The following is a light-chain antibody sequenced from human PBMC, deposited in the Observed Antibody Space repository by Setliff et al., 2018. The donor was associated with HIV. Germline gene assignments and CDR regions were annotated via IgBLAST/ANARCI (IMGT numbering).Light chain of an antibody. V-gene: IGLV2-14*01. CDR2: EVS. Sequence: QPVLAQPASVSGSPGQSITISCTGTSSDVGGYNYVSWYQQHPGKAPKLMIYEVSNRPSGVSNRFSGSKSGNTASLTISGLQAEDEADYYCGSYTNSITPYVFGSGTKV. CDR1: SSDVGGYNY. J-gene: IGLJ1*01. CDR3: GSYTNSITPYV.